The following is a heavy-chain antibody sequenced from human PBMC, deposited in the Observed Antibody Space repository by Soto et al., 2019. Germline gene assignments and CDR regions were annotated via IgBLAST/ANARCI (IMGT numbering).Heavy chain of an antibody. V-gene: IGHV3-53*01. CDR3: ARGGGYCSGGSCFINWFDP. J-gene: IGHJ5*02. CDR2: IYSGGST. Sequence: EVQLVESGGGLIQPGGSLRLSCAASGFTVSSNYMSWVRQAPGKGLEWVSVIYSGGSTYYADSVKGRFTISRDNSKNTVYLQMNSLRAEDTAVYYCARGGGYCSGGSCFINWFDPWGQGTLVTVSS. D-gene: IGHD2-15*01. CDR1: GFTVSSNY.